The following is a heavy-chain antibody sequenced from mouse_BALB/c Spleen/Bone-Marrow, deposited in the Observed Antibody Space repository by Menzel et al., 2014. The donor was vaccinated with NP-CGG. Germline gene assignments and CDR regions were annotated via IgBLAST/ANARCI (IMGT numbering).Heavy chain of an antibody. D-gene: IGHD1-1*01. J-gene: IGHJ2*01. Sequence: EVKLVESGGGLVQPGGSRKLSCAASGFTFSSFGMHWVRQAPEKGLEWVAYISSGSSTTYYADTVKGRFTISRDNPKNALVLQMASLRSEDTAMYYCARSGSSSAYFGYWGQGTTLTVSS. CDR3: ARSGSSSAYFGY. CDR2: ISSGSSTT. V-gene: IGHV5-17*02. CDR1: GFTFSSFG.